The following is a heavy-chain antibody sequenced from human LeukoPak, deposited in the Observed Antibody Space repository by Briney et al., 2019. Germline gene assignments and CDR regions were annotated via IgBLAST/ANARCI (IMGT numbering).Heavy chain of an antibody. V-gene: IGHV3-23*01. CDR2: ISTSGDST. Sequence: PGVSLRLSCAASGFTFSNYAMTWVRQAPRKGLEWVSSISTSGDSTAYAASVKGRFTISRDNSKNTLCLQLNSLRAEDTAVYYCARGRGSPYYFDCWGQGTLVTVSS. CDR3: ARGRGSPYYFDC. D-gene: IGHD1-26*01. CDR1: GFTFSNYA. J-gene: IGHJ4*02.